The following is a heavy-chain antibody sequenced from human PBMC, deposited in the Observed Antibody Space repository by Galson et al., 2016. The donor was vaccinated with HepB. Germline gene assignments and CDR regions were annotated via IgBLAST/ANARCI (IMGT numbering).Heavy chain of an antibody. V-gene: IGHV4-39*01. CDR3: ARHRRSGLYGFEAMDV. CDR2: LYYNGNT. J-gene: IGHJ6*02. D-gene: IGHD6-19*01. CDR1: GGSISRSSYY. Sequence: SETLSLTCTVSGGSISRSSYYWGWIRQPPGKGLEWIGSLYYNGNTYYNPSVKSRVTISVDTSKNQFSLKVNSVTAADTAVYYCARHRRSGLYGFEAMDVWGQGTTVTVSS.